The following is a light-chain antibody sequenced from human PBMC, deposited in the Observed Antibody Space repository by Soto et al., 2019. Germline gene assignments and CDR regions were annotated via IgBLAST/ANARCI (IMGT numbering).Light chain of an antibody. CDR1: QGISSY. Sequence: AIRMTQSPSSLSASTGDKVTNTCRASQGISSYLAWYQQKPGKAPKLLIYAASTLQSGVPSRFSGSGSGTDFTLTISCLQSEDFATYYCQQYYSYLVTFGPGTKVDIK. V-gene: IGKV1-8*01. CDR3: QQYYSYLVT. J-gene: IGKJ3*01. CDR2: AAS.